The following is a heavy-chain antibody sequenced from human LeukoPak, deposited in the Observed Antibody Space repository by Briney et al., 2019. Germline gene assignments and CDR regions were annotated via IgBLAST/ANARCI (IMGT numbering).Heavy chain of an antibody. Sequence: SETLSLTCAVYGGSFSGYYWSWIRQPPGKGLEWIGEINHSGSTNYNPSLKSRVTISVDTSKNQFSLKLSSVTAADTAVYYCARADVVVPAAMRIDYWGQGTLVTVSS. D-gene: IGHD2-2*01. CDR1: GGSFSGYY. CDR2: INHSGST. CDR3: ARADVVVPAAMRIDY. V-gene: IGHV4-34*01. J-gene: IGHJ4*02.